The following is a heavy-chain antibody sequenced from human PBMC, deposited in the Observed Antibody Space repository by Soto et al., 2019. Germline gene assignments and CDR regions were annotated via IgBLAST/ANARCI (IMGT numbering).Heavy chain of an antibody. CDR3: ARGYSSSSGNYYGMDV. J-gene: IGHJ6*01. CDR1: GDSVSSNSAA. V-gene: IGHV6-1*01. Sequence: PSQPLSLTCAISGDSVSSNSAAWNWIRQSPSRSLEWLGRTYYRSKWYNDYAVSVKSRITINPDTSKNQFSLQLNSVTPEDTAVYYCARGYSSSSGNYYGMDVWGQGTTVTVSS. D-gene: IGHD6-6*01. CDR2: TYYRSKWYN.